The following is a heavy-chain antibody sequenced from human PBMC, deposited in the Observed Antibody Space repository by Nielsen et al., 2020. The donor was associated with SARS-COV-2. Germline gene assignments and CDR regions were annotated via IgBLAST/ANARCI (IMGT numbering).Heavy chain of an antibody. Sequence: SVKVSCKASGYTFTTYGISWVRHAPGQGLEWMGWISAHNGNTIYAQKLQGRVSMTTDSSTSTAYMELRSLRSDDTAVYYCATTGYGDYVNYWGQGTLVTVSS. CDR2: ISAHNGNT. D-gene: IGHD4-17*01. CDR3: ATTGYGDYVNY. V-gene: IGHV1-18*01. J-gene: IGHJ4*02. CDR1: GYTFTTYG.